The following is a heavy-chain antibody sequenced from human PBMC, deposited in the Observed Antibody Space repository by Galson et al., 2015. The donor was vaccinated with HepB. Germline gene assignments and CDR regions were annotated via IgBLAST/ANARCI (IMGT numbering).Heavy chain of an antibody. CDR2: INAGNGNT. CDR1: GYTFTSYA. V-gene: IGHV1-3*01. CDR3: ARGSGYNLQYYYYYYMDV. D-gene: IGHD3-22*01. J-gene: IGHJ6*03. Sequence: SVKVSCKVSGYTFTSYAMHWVRQAPGQRLEWMGWINAGNGNTKYSQKFQGRVTITRDTSASTAYMELSSLRSEDTAVYYCARGSGYNLQYYYYYYMDVWGKGTTVTVSS.